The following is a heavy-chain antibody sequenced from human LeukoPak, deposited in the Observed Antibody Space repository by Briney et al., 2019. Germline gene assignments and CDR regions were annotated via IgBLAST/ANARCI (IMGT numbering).Heavy chain of an antibody. D-gene: IGHD3-22*01. CDR3: ARGVDYYDSSGTIDY. CDR2: VWYDGSKT. V-gene: IGHV3-33*01. Sequence: PGGSLRLSCAASGFTFSSYAMHWVRQAPGKGLEWVAVVWYDGSKTYSADSVKGQITISRDDSKNTLYLQMNSLRAEDTAVYYCARGVDYYDSSGTIDYWGQGTLVTVSS. CDR1: GFTFSSYA. J-gene: IGHJ4*02.